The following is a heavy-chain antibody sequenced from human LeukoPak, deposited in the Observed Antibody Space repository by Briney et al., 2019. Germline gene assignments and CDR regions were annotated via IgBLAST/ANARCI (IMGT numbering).Heavy chain of an antibody. CDR2: INRDGSST. J-gene: IGHJ1*01. CDR3: AREAGSYWGFQH. Sequence: GGSLRPSSAASGFMFSSCWMHCVRHAPGKGLVWVSRINRDGSSTSYADSAKGLFTIVRDNAKNTLYLHMNMLRAEDTAVYYWAREAGSYWGFQHWDQGTLVIVSS. CDR1: GFMFSSCW. V-gene: IGHV3-74*01. D-gene: IGHD2-21*01.